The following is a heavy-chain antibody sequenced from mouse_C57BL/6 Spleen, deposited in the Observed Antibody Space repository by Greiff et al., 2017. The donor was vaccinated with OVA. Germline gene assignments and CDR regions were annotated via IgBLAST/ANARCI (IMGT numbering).Heavy chain of an antibody. Sequence: EVKLMESGGGLVQPGGSLKLSCAASGFTFSDYGMAWVRQAPRKGPEWVAFISNLAYSIYYADTVTGRFTISRENAKNTLYLEMSSLRSEDTAMYYCARQYRVGYAMDYWGQGTSVTVSS. V-gene: IGHV5-15*01. CDR3: ARQYRVGYAMDY. J-gene: IGHJ4*01. CDR1: GFTFSDYG. D-gene: IGHD1-3*01. CDR2: ISNLAYSI.